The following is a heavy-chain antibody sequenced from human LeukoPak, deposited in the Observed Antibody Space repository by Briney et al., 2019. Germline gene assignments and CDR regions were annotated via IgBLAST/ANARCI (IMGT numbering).Heavy chain of an antibody. D-gene: IGHD2-21*02. CDR1: GYTFTSYY. V-gene: IGHV1-46*01. J-gene: IGHJ4*02. CDR2: INPSGGST. CDR3: ARTPCGGDCYPVLFDY. Sequence: ASVKVSCKASGYTFTSYYMHWVRQAPGQGLEWMGIINPSGGSTSYAQKFQGRVTMTRDTSTSTVYMELSSLRSEDTAVYYCARTPCGGDCYPVLFDYWGQGTLVTVSS.